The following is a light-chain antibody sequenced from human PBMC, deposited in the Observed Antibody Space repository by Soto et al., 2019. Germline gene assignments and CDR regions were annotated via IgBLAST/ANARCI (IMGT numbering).Light chain of an antibody. J-gene: IGKJ4*01. Sequence: EIVLTQSPGTVSLSPGERATLSCRASQSLSKYLAWYQQKPGQAPRLLIYDASNRASGIPARFSGSGSGTDFTLTISSLEPEDFAVYYCQQRSNWRGTFGGGTKVDIK. CDR2: DAS. V-gene: IGKV3-11*01. CDR1: QSLSKY. CDR3: QQRSNWRGT.